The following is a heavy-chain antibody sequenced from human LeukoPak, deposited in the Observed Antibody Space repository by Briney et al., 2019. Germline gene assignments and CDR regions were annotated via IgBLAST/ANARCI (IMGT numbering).Heavy chain of an antibody. J-gene: IGHJ5*02. V-gene: IGHV1-18*01. CDR3: ARDRPYSSSWNWFDP. Sequence: GASVKVSCKASGYTFTSYGISWVRQAPGQGLEWMGWISAYNGNTNYAQKLQGRVTMTTDTSTSTAYMELRSLRSDDTAVYYCARDRPYSSSWNWFDPWVQGTLVTVSS. CDR2: ISAYNGNT. D-gene: IGHD6-13*01. CDR1: GYTFTSYG.